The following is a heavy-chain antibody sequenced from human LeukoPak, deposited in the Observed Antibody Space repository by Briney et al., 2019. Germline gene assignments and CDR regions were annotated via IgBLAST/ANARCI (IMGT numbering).Heavy chain of an antibody. D-gene: IGHD4-23*01. Sequence: GGSLRLSCVASGFTFSSYSMSWVRQAPGKGLEWVSAISGSGGSTYYADSVKGRFTISRDNSKNTLYLQMNSLRAEDTAVYYCAKDLGIYYGGDYWGQGTLVTVSS. CDR1: GFTFSSYS. CDR3: AKDLGIYYGGDY. V-gene: IGHV3-23*01. CDR2: ISGSGGST. J-gene: IGHJ4*02.